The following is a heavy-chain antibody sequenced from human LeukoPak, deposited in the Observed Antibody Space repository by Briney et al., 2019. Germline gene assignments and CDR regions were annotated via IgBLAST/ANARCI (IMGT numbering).Heavy chain of an antibody. J-gene: IGHJ4*02. D-gene: IGHD3-10*01. CDR1: GGSFSGYY. CDR2: INHSGST. CDR3: ARKMVRGVKGFDY. Sequence: SETLSLTCAVYGGSFSGYYWSWIRQPPGKGLEWIGEINHSGSTNYNPSLKSRVTISVDTSKNQFSLKLSSVTAADTAVYYCARKMVRGVKGFDYWGQGTLVTVSS. V-gene: IGHV4-34*01.